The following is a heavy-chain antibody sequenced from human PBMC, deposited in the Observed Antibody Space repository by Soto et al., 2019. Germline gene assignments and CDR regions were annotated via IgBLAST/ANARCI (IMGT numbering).Heavy chain of an antibody. CDR3: ARARWGYYDSSGYNLGVYYYYGMDV. V-gene: IGHV3-48*02. D-gene: IGHD3-22*01. Sequence: EVQLVESGGGLVQPEGSLRLSCAASGFTFSSYSMNWVRQAPGKGLEWVSYISSSSSTIYYADSVKGRFTISRDNAKNSLYLQMNSLRDEDTAVYYCARARWGYYDSSGYNLGVYYYYGMDVWGQGTTVTVSS. CDR1: GFTFSSYS. J-gene: IGHJ6*02. CDR2: ISSSSSTI.